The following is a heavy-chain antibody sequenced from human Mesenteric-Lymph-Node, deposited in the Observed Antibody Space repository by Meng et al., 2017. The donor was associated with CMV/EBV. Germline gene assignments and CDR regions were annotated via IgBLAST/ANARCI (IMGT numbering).Heavy chain of an antibody. CDR1: GFTFSDSG. V-gene: IGHV3-30*02. J-gene: IGHJ6*02. CDR2: IRYDGSNE. D-gene: IGHD1/OR15-1a*01. CDR3: TKDWNTYSYYHYAMDV. Sequence: GESLKISCAASGFTFSDSGMGWVRQAPGKGLEWVAFIRYDGSNEYYADSVRGRFTISRDNSKNTVFVQMNSLRTEDTAVYYCTKDWNTYSYYHYAMDVWGQGTTVTVSS.